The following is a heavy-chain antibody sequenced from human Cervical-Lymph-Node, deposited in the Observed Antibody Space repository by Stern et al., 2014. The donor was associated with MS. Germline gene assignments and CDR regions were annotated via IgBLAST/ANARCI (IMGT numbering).Heavy chain of an antibody. CDR1: GFTFSSYW. Sequence: EVQLVESGGGLVQPGGSLRLSCAASGFTFSSYWMHWVRQAPGKGLVWVSRVNADGSDTNYADSVKGRFTISRDNAKNTLYLQMNSLRAEDTAVYYCARTPSSWSVDCWGQGTLVTVSS. CDR2: VNADGSDT. D-gene: IGHD6-13*01. J-gene: IGHJ4*02. CDR3: ARTPSSWSVDC. V-gene: IGHV3-74*02.